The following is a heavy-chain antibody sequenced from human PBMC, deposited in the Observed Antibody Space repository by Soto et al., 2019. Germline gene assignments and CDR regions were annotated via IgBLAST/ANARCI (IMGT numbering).Heavy chain of an antibody. J-gene: IGHJ4*02. CDR1: GGSISSYY. V-gene: IGHV4-59*01. Sequence: SETLALTCTVSGGSISSYYWSWIRQPPGKGLEWIGYIYYSGSTNYNPSLKSRVTISVDTSKNQFSLKLSSVTAADTAVYYCAIAYGGYADYWGQGALVTVSS. CDR3: AIAYGGYADY. D-gene: IGHD5-12*01. CDR2: IYYSGST.